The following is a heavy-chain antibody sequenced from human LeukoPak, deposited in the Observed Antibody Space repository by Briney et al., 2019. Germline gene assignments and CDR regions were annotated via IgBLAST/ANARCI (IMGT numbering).Heavy chain of an antibody. V-gene: IGHV4-59*01. J-gene: IGHJ5*02. CDR2: IYYSGST. CDR1: GGSISSYY. CDR3: ARSRYIVVVPAAMLGPSRNWFDP. D-gene: IGHD2-2*01. Sequence: SETLSLTCTVSGGSISSYYWSWIRQPPGKGLEWIGYIYYSGSTNYNPSLKSRVTISVDTSKNQFSLKLSSVTAADTAVYYCARSRYIVVVPAAMLGPSRNWFDPWGQGTLVTVSS.